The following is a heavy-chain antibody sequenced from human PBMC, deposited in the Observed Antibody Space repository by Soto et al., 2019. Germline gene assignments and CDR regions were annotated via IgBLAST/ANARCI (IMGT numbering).Heavy chain of an antibody. J-gene: IGHJ4*02. CDR1: GFTFSIYS. V-gene: IGHV3-48*01. D-gene: IGHD2-15*01. CDR2: ISTTSTSI. CDR3: ARGIHCSAGSCYGMIDY. Sequence: GGSLRLSCAASGFTFSIYSMNWVCQAPGKGLEWVSYISTTSTSIYYADSVKGRFTISRDNAKNSLYLQMDSLRAEDTAVYYCARGIHCSAGSCYGMIDYWGQGTLVTVSS.